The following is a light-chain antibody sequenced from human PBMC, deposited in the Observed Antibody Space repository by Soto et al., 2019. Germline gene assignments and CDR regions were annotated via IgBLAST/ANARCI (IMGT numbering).Light chain of an antibody. J-gene: IGKJ2*01. CDR1: QSVSRSY. V-gene: IGKV3-20*01. Sequence: EIVLTQSPGTLSLYPGERATLSCRASQSVSRSYLAWYQQKPGQAPRLLIYGASSRATGIPDRFSGSRSGTDFTLTISRLEPEDFAVYFCQQYGSSPGYTFGQGTKLEIK. CDR2: GAS. CDR3: QQYGSSPGYT.